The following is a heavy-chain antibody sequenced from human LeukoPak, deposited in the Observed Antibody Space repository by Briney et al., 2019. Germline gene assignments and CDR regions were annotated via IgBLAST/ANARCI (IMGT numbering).Heavy chain of an antibody. D-gene: IGHD3-3*01. Sequence: GGSLRLSCAASGFTFSSYAMSWVRQAPGKGLEWVSGISGSGGSTYYADSVKGRFTISRDNSKNTLYLQMNSLRAEDTAVYYCARDGGLRFLEWLFSYYFDYWGQGTLVTVSS. CDR3: ARDGGLRFLEWLFSYYFDY. J-gene: IGHJ4*02. CDR2: ISGSGGST. CDR1: GFTFSSYA. V-gene: IGHV3-23*01.